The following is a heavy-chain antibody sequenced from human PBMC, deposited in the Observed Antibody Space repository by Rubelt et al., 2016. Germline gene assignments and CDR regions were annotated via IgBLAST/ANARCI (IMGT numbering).Heavy chain of an antibody. J-gene: IGHJ5*02. CDR1: GGSISNYY. CDR3: ARVGGAAVAGTSNWFGP. V-gene: IGHV4-59*12. Sequence: QVQLQESGPGLVKPSETLSLTCTVSGGSISNYYWSWIRQPPGKGLEWIGCIHYGGTTYHNPSLKSRVIISVEQSENQFSRKWGSLTAADAAVYYCARVGGAAVAGTSNWFGPWGQGTLVTVSS. CDR2: IHYGGTT. D-gene: IGHD6-19*01.